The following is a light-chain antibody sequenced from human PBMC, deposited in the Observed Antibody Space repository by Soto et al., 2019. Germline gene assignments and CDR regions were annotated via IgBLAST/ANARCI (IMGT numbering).Light chain of an antibody. Sequence: EIVLTQSPGTLSLSPGERATLSCRASQSVSNNYLAWYQQKPGQAPRLLIYGASNRATGIPDRFSGSGSGTDFTLTISRLEPEDFAVYYCQQRDNWPPTWTFGQGTKVDI. V-gene: IGKV3D-20*02. CDR2: GAS. J-gene: IGKJ1*01. CDR1: QSVSNNY. CDR3: QQRDNWPPTWT.